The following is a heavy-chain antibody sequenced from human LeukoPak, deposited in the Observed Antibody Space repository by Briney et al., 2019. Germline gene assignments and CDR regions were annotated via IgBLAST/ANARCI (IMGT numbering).Heavy chain of an antibody. Sequence: GGSLRLSCAASGFTFSTYAMSWVRQAPGKGLEWVSTIPGSGSSTYYADSVKGRFTVSRDNSKNTVYLQMNSLRADDTAVYYRAKDIPCSGINCYHLFDYWGQGTLVTVSS. CDR2: IPGSGSST. CDR1: GFTFSTYA. V-gene: IGHV3-23*01. D-gene: IGHD2-15*01. J-gene: IGHJ4*02. CDR3: AKDIPCSGINCYHLFDY.